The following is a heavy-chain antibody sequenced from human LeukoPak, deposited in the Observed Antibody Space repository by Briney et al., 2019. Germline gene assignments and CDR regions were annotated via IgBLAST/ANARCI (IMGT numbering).Heavy chain of an antibody. D-gene: IGHD1-26*01. CDR2: IYYSGST. V-gene: IGHV4-59*08. J-gene: IGHJ3*02. CDR1: GGSISSYY. CDR3: ARLGQGSSQDAFDI. Sequence: PSETLSLTCTVSGGSISSYYWSWIRQPPGKGLEWIGYIYYSGSTNYNPSLKSRVTISVDTSKNQFSLKLSSVTAADTAVYYCARLGQGSSQDAFDIWGQGTMVTVSS.